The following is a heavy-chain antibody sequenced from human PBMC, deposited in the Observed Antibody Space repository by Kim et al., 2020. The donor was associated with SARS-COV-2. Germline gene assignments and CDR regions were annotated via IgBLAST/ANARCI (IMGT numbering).Heavy chain of an antibody. D-gene: IGHD3-10*01. J-gene: IGHJ5*02. Sequence: SVKSRITINPDTSKNQFSLQLNAVTPEDTAVYYCARGVYGSGSPGGWFDPWGQGTLVTVSS. V-gene: IGHV6-1*01. CDR3: ARGVYGSGSPGGWFDP.